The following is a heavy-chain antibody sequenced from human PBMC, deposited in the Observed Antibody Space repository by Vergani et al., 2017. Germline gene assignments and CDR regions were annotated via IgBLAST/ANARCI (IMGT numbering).Heavy chain of an antibody. CDR1: GGSISSDNW. D-gene: IGHD3-10*01. CDR2: IHRSRST. J-gene: IGHJ3*01. V-gene: IGHV4-4*02. CDR3: ARPVGPSAIADGYHV. Sequence: VQLQQWGPGLVTPSGTLSLTCAVYGGSISSDNWWNWVRQAPGKGLQWIGEIHRSRSTNYNPSLRRRVTISLDKSKNQFSLRLKSVTATDTGMYYCARPVGPSAIADGYHVWGRGTMVTVS.